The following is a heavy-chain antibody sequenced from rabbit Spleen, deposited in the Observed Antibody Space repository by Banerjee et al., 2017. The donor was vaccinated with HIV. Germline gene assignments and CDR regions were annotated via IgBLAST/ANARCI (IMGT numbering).Heavy chain of an antibody. D-gene: IGHD8-1*01. CDR2: IYAASSGAT. CDR1: GVSLNSGYD. V-gene: IGHV1S40*01. J-gene: IGHJ6*01. CDR3: ARDAGTSFSTYGMDL. Sequence: QSLEESGGGLVKPEGSLTLTCKASGVSLNSGYDMCWVRQAPGKGLEWIASIYAASSGATYSATWAKGRFTISKTSSTTVTLQMTSLTVADTATYFCARDAGTSFSTYGMDLWGQGTLVTVS.